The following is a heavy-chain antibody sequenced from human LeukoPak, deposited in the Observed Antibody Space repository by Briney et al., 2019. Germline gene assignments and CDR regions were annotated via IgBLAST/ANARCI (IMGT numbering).Heavy chain of an antibody. J-gene: IGHJ4*02. CDR2: INSDGSST. Sequence: GSLRLSCAASGFTLSSYSMNWVRQAPGKGLVWVSRINSDGSSTSYADSVKGRFTISRDNAKNTLYLQMNSLRAEDTAVYYCAVLGGVGATIDYWGQGTLVTVSS. CDR1: GFTLSSYS. CDR3: AVLGGVGATIDY. V-gene: IGHV3-74*01. D-gene: IGHD1-26*01.